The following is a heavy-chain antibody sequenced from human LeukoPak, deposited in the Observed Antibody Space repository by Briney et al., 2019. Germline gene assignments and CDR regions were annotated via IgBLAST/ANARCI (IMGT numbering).Heavy chain of an antibody. J-gene: IGHJ6*03. CDR3: ARGKRFLEWLMKYYYYYYMDV. CDR2: MNPISGNT. V-gene: IGHV1-8*01. D-gene: IGHD3-3*01. Sequence: ASVKVSCKASGYTFTSYDINWVRQATGQGLEWMGWMNPISGNTGYAQKFQGRVTMTRNTSISTAYMELSSLRSEDTAVYYCARGKRFLEWLMKYYYYYYMDVWGKGTTVTVSS. CDR1: GYTFTSYD.